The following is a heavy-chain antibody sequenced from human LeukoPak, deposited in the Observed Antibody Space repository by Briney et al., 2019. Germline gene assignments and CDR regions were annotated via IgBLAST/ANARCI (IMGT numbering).Heavy chain of an antibody. CDR1: GFTFSNYG. Sequence: GRSLRLSCAASGFTFSNYGMHWVRQAPGKGLEWVAVISYDGSIKYYAESVKGRFTISRDNSKNTLYLQMNSLRAEDTAVYYCAKDSSLAAADYWGQGTLVTASS. CDR2: ISYDGSIK. J-gene: IGHJ4*02. V-gene: IGHV3-30*18. D-gene: IGHD6-13*01. CDR3: AKDSSLAAADY.